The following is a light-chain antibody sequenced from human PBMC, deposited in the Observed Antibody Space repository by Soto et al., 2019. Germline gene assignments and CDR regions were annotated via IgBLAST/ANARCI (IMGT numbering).Light chain of an antibody. CDR3: QQATSSPPWT. J-gene: IGKJ1*01. CDR1: QGISRW. CDR2: DAS. V-gene: IGKV1-12*01. Sequence: DIQMTQSPSSVSASVGDRVTITCRASQGISRWLAWYQQKPGKAPKLLIYDASSLQSGVPSRFSGSGSGTDFTLTIRSLQPEDFATYYCQQATSSPPWTFGQGTKVEIK.